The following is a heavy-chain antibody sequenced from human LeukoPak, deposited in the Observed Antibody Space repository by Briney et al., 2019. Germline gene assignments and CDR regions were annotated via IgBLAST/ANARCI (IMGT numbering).Heavy chain of an antibody. CDR3: ARDGGSMGWFDP. D-gene: IGHD2-15*01. V-gene: IGHV4-30-4*01. Sequence: SETLSLTCTVSGGSISSGDYYWSWIRQPPGKGLEWVGYIYYSGSTYYNPSLKSRVTISVDTSKNQFSLKLSSVTAADTAVYYCARDGGSMGWFDPWGQGTLVTVSS. J-gene: IGHJ5*02. CDR1: GGSISSGDYY. CDR2: IYYSGST.